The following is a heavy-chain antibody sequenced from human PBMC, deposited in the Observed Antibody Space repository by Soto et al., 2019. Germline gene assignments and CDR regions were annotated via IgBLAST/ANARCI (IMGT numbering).Heavy chain of an antibody. CDR2: IYYSGST. J-gene: IGHJ4*02. D-gene: IGHD2-15*01. V-gene: IGHV4-59*01. CDR1: GGSISSYY. CDR3: AGALGYCSGGSCWRGQGYFDY. Sequence: SETLSLTCTVSGGSISSYYWSWIRQPPGKGLEWIGYIYYSGSTNYNPSLKSGATISVDTSKNQFSLKLSSVTAADTAVYYCAGALGYCSGGSCWRGQGYFDYWGQGTLVTVSS.